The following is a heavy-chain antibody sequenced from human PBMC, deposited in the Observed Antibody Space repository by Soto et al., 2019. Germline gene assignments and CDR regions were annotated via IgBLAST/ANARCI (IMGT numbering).Heavy chain of an antibody. CDR1: GFTFSSYG. CDR3: AKDLEPVAVAAAFDY. V-gene: IGHV3-30*18. D-gene: IGHD6-19*01. Sequence: QVQLVESGGGVVQPGRSLRLSCAASGFTFSSYGMHWVRQAPGKGLEWVAVISYDGSNKYYADSVKGRFTISRDNSKNTLYLQMNSLRAEDTAVYYCAKDLEPVAVAAAFDYWGQGTLVTVSS. J-gene: IGHJ4*02. CDR2: ISYDGSNK.